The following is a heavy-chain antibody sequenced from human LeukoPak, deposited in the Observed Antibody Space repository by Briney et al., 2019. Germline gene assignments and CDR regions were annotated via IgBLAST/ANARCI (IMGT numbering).Heavy chain of an antibody. D-gene: IGHD3-10*01. J-gene: IGHJ5*02. CDR3: ARHWFGELLYNWFDP. CDR1: GGSISSSSYY. Sequence: ASETLSLTCTVSGGSISSSSYYWGWIRQPPGKGLEWIGSIYYSGSTYYNPSLKSRVTISVGTSKNQFSLKLSSVTAADTAVYYCARHWFGELLYNWFDPWGQGTLVTVSS. V-gene: IGHV4-39*01. CDR2: IYYSGST.